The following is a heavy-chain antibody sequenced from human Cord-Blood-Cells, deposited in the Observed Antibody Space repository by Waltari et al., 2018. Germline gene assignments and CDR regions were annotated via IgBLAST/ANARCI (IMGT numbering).Heavy chain of an antibody. CDR3: ARERYGGNYFDY. CDR2: IITIFGTA. D-gene: IGHD4-17*01. J-gene: IGHJ4*02. CDR1: GGTFSSYA. Sequence: QVQLVQSGAEVKKPGSSVKVSCKASGGTFSSYAISWVRRAPGQGLEWMGGIITIFGTANYAQKFQGRVTITADESPSTAYMELSSLRSEDTAVYYCARERYGGNYFDYWGQGTLVTVSS. V-gene: IGHV1-69*01.